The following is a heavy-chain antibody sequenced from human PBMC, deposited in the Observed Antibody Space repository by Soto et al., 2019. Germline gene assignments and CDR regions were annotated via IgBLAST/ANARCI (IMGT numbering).Heavy chain of an antibody. CDR2: IDSSGTSR. CDR3: ARGGIDS. Sequence: EVQLVESGGTLVQPGGSLRLSCAAPGFTFSSYEMNWVRQAPGKGLEWISYIDSSGTSRYYADSVKGRFTISRDNAKNSLYLQMDSLRADDTAVDYCARGGIDSWGQGTRVTVSS. V-gene: IGHV3-48*03. CDR1: GFTFSSYE. J-gene: IGHJ4*02. D-gene: IGHD1-1*01.